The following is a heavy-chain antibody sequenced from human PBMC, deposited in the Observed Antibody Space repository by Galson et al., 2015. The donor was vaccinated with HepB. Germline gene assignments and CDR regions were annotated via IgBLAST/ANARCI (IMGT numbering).Heavy chain of an antibody. D-gene: IGHD2-2*01. J-gene: IGHJ4*02. Sequence: SETLSLTCTVSGGSISSSSYYWGWIRQPPGKGLEWIGSIYYSGSTYYNPSLKSRVTISVDTSKNQFSLKLSSVTAADTAVYYCARSDCSSTSCYPNYWGQGTLVTVSS. V-gene: IGHV4-39*07. CDR2: IYYSGST. CDR3: ARSDCSSTSCYPNY. CDR1: GGSISSSSYY.